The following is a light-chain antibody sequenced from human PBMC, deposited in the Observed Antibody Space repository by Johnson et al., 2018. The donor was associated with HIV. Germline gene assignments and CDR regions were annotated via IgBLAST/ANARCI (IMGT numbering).Light chain of an antibody. CDR1: SSKIGYNT. CDR3: AAWDDSLNGPHV. Sequence: QSALTQPPSASGTPGQRVTISCSGSSSKIGYNTVNWYQHLPGTAPKLLIYSNNQRPSGVPDRFSGSKSGTSASLAITGLRSEDEADYYCAAWDDSLNGPHVFGSGTKVTVL. V-gene: IGLV1-44*01. J-gene: IGLJ1*01. CDR2: SNN.